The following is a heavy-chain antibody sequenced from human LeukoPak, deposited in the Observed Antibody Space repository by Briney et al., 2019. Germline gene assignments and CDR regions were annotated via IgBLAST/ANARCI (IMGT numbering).Heavy chain of an antibody. D-gene: IGHD4-17*01. J-gene: IGHJ4*02. CDR2: ISSDGSST. V-gene: IGHV3-74*01. CDR3: ARDYGEGGHYFDY. CDR1: GFTFSTYW. Sequence: PGGSLRLPCAASGFTFSTYWMHWGRQAPGKGLVWLSRISSDGSSTNYADSVKGRFTISRDNAKNTLYLQMNSLRAEDTAVYYCARDYGEGGHYFDYWGQGTLVTVSS.